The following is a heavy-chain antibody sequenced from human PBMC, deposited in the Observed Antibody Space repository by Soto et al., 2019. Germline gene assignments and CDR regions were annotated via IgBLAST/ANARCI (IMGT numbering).Heavy chain of an antibody. CDR2: ISYNGSKE. CDR1: GFTFSNYG. D-gene: IGHD1-20*01. V-gene: IGHV3-30*18. J-gene: IGHJ5*02. Sequence: PGGSLRLSCSASGFTFSNYGMHWVRQAPGKGLEPVAVISYNGSKEYYADSVKGRFTVSRDNSKNTLYLQMNSLTAEDTAVYYCAKDLSVYHWGQGTLVTVSS. CDR3: AKDLSVYH.